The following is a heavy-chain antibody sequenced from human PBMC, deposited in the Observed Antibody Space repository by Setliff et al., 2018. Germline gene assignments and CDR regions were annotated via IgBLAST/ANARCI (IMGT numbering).Heavy chain of an antibody. CDR2: IGAYTGNT. Sequence: GASVKVSCKSSGYTLINYGISWVRQAPGQGLEWMGWIGAYTGNTNYAQKLQGRVTMTTDASTNTAYMELRGLSSDDTAVYYCSRLVRYCSKTTCQTASGAEVWGQGTLVTVSS. J-gene: IGHJ4*02. D-gene: IGHD2-8*01. CDR3: SRLVRYCSKTTCQTASGAEV. V-gene: IGHV1-18*01. CDR1: GYTLINYG.